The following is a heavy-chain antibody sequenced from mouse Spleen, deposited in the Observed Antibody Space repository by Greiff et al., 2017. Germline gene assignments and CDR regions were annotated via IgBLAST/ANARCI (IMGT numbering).Heavy chain of an antibody. Sequence: EVQLQQSGAELVRPGASVKLSCTASGFNITDDYMHWVKQRPEQGLEWIGWIDPENGDTEYASKFQGKATITADTSSNTAYLQLSSLTSEDTAVYYCTLSSLRPGCFAYWGQGTLVTVSA. V-gene: IGHV14-4*01. J-gene: IGHJ3*01. CDR1: GFNITDDY. CDR2: IDPENGDT. CDR3: TLSSLRPGCFAY. D-gene: IGHD1-2*01.